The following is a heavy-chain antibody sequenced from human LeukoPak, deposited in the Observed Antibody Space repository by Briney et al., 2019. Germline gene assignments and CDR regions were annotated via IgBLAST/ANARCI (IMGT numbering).Heavy chain of an antibody. J-gene: IGHJ4*02. CDR2: IYHSGST. CDR3: ARYGRKLWFGELRVSY. CDR1: GYSISSGYY. Sequence: SETLSLTCAVSGYSISSGYYWGWIRQPPGKGLEWIGRIYHSGSTYYNPSLKSRVTISVDTSKNQFSLKLSSVTAADTAVYYCARYGRKLWFGELRVSYWGQGTLVTVSS. D-gene: IGHD3-10*01. V-gene: IGHV4-38-2*01.